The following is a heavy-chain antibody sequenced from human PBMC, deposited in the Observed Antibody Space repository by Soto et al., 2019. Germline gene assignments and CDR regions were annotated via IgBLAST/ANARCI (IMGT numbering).Heavy chain of an antibody. Sequence: GGSLRLSCAASGFTFSSYGMHWVRQAPGKGLEWVAVIWYDGSNKYYADSVKGRFTISRDNSKNTLYLQMNSLRAEDTAVYYCARDTNSGGSYYFDYWGQGTLVTVSS. CDR2: IWYDGSNK. J-gene: IGHJ4*02. CDR3: ARDTNSGGSYYFDY. D-gene: IGHD2-15*01. V-gene: IGHV3-33*01. CDR1: GFTFSSYG.